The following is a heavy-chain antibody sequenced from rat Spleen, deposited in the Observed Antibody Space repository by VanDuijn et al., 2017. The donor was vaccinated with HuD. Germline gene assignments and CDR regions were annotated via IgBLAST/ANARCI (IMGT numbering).Heavy chain of an antibody. CDR1: GFTFSNFV. CDR3: TTEDRGN. CDR2: IGISGGTT. J-gene: IGHJ2*01. D-gene: IGHD1-4*01. V-gene: IGHV5-27*01. Sequence: EVQLVESGGGLVQPGRSMKLSCAASGFTFSNFVMAWVRQAPTKGLEWVASIGISGGTTYYRDSVKGRFTISRDDAKSSLYLQMDSLRSEDTATYYCTTEDRGNWGQGVMVTVSS.